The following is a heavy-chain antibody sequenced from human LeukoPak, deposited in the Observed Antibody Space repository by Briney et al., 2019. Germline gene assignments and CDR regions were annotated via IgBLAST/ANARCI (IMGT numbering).Heavy chain of an antibody. V-gene: IGHV3-9*01. Sequence: PGGSLRLSCAASGFTFDDYAMHWVRQAPGKGLEWVSGISWNSGSIGYADSVKGRFTISRDNAKNSLYLQMNSLRAEDTALYYCAKAPYGSGMYYFDYWGQGTLVTVSS. J-gene: IGHJ4*02. CDR3: AKAPYGSGMYYFDY. D-gene: IGHD3-10*01. CDR2: ISWNSGSI. CDR1: GFTFDDYA.